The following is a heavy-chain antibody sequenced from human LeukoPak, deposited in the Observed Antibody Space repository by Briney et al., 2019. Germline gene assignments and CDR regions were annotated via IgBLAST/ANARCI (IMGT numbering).Heavy chain of an antibody. Sequence: GGSLRLSCAASGFTFSSYSMNWVRQAPGKGLEWVSSISSSSSYIYYADSVKGRFTISRDNAKNSLYLQMNSLRAEDTAVYYCASRFGIAAAGTDYWGQGTLVTVSS. D-gene: IGHD6-13*01. CDR3: ASRFGIAAAGTDY. J-gene: IGHJ4*02. V-gene: IGHV3-21*01. CDR2: ISSSSSYI. CDR1: GFTFSSYS.